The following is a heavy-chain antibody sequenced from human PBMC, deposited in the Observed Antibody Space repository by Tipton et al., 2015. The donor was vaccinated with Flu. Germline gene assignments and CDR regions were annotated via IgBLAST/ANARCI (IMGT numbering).Heavy chain of an antibody. CDR1: SGSIRSTNYF. CDR3: ARLSYYDVDLKNFYFDY. Sequence: GLVKPSETLSLTCTVSSGSIRSTNYFCAWIRQPPGKRLELIGSIYPSGTTYYNPSLKSRVTISVDTSKSQFSLKLRSVTAADTAVYYCARLSYYDVDLKNFYFDYWGQGALVTVSP. CDR2: IYPSGTT. V-gene: IGHV4-39*01. J-gene: IGHJ4*02. D-gene: IGHD3-10*02.